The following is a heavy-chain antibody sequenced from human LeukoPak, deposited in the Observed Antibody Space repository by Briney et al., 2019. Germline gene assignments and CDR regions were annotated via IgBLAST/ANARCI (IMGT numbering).Heavy chain of an antibody. CDR1: GFTFSTYA. J-gene: IGHJ4*02. CDR3: AKAVGSISWSFDY. Sequence: GRSLRLSCEASGFTFSTYAMHWVRQAPGKGLEWVALISHDGSDKNYADSVKDRFTISRDNSNSTLYLQMDSLRGDDAAVYYCAKAVGSISWSFDYWGQGTLVTVSS. CDR2: ISHDGSDK. V-gene: IGHV3-30*18. D-gene: IGHD6-13*01.